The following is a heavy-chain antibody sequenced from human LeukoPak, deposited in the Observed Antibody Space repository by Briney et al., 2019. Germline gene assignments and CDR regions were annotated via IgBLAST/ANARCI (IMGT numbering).Heavy chain of an antibody. Sequence: PSETLSLTCTVSGGSIRSYYWSWIRQPPGKGLEWIGSIYYSGSPYYNPSLKSRVTISVDTSKNQFSLRLSSVTAADTAVYYCATWRTAKTGFDYWGQGTLVTVSS. D-gene: IGHD1-1*01. V-gene: IGHV4-59*05. J-gene: IGHJ4*02. CDR1: GGSIRSYY. CDR2: IYYSGSP. CDR3: ATWRTAKTGFDY.